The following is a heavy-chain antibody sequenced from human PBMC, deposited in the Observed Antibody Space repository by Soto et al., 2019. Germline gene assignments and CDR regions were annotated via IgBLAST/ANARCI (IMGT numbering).Heavy chain of an antibody. J-gene: IGHJ4*02. CDR3: ARGNTGYDILTGYELDY. CDR2: IWYDGSNK. CDR1: GFTFSSYG. V-gene: IGHV3-33*01. D-gene: IGHD3-9*01. Sequence: GGSLRLSCAASGFTFSSYGMHWVRQAPGKGLEWVAVIWYDGSNKYYADSVKGRFTVSRDNSKNTLYLQMNSLRAEDTAVYYCARGNTGYDILTGYELDYWGQGTLVTVSS.